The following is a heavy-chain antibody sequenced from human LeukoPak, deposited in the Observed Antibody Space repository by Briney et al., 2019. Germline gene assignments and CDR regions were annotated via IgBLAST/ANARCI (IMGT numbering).Heavy chain of an antibody. J-gene: IGHJ4*02. CDR3: ARVKDFWSGYYFDY. D-gene: IGHD3-3*01. V-gene: IGHV4-61*01. CDR1: GGSISSGSYY. CDR2: IYYSGST. Sequence: SQTLSLTCTVSGGSISSGSYYWSWIRQPPGKGLEWIGYIYYSGSTNYNPSLKSRVTISVDTSKNQFSLKLSSVTAADTAVYYCARVKDFWSGYYFDYWGQGTLVTVSS.